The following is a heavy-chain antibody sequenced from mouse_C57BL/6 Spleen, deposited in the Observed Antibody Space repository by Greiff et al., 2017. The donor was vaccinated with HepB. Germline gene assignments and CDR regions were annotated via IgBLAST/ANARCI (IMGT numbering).Heavy chain of an antibody. CDR1: GFTFSSYG. D-gene: IGHD1-2*01. CDR3: ARKEVTTADY. CDR2: ISSGGSYT. J-gene: IGHJ2*01. Sequence: EVMLVESGGDLVKPGGSLKLSCAASGFTFSSYGMSWVRQTPDKRLEWVATISSGGSYTYYPDSVKGRFTISRDNAKNTLYLQMSSLKSEDTAMYYCARKEVTTADYWGQGTTLTVSS. V-gene: IGHV5-6*01.